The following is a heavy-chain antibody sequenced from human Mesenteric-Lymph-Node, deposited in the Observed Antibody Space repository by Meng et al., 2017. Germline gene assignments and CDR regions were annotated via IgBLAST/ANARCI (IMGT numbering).Heavy chain of an antibody. D-gene: IGHD2/OR15-2a*01. CDR3: ARSKEYSSAINWFDP. CDR1: GYTFTGYY. Sequence: ASVKVSCKASGYTFTGYYMHWVRQAPGQGLEWMGWINPNSGGTNYAQKFQGRVTMTRDTSISTAYMELSRLRSDDTAVYYCARSKEYSSAINWFDPWGQGTLVTVSS. J-gene: IGHJ5*02. CDR2: INPNSGGT. V-gene: IGHV1-2*02.